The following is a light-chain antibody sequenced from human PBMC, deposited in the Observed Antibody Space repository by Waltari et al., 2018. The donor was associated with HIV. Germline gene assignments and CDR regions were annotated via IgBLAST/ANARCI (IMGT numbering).Light chain of an antibody. CDR3: QQYENLPYS. CDR1: HYIDNS. Sequence: DIPMTQSPSSLSASVGDRITITCQSSHYIDNSLSRYQQKPGKAPKLLIYDASNLETGVSSRFSGSGYGTEFSFTISSLQPEDIATYYCQQYENLPYSFGQGTNLEI. CDR2: DAS. V-gene: IGKV1-33*01. J-gene: IGKJ2*03.